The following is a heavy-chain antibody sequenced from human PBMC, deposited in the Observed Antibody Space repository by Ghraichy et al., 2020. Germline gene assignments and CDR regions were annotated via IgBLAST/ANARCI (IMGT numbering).Heavy chain of an antibody. D-gene: IGHD3-22*01. V-gene: IGHV4-59*11. CDR1: GGSISSHY. CDR3: ARWYYYASSGCHDP. J-gene: IGHJ5*02. Sequence: ESLNISCTVSGGSISSHYWSWIRQPPGKALEWIGYIYYNGNTLYNPSLKSRVTILLDTSKNQFSLRLSSVTAADTAVYYCARWYYYASSGCHDPWGQGTLVTVSS. CDR2: IYYNGNT.